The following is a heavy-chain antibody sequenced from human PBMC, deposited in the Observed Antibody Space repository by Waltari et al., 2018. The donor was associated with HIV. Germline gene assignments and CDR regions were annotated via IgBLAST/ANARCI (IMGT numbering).Heavy chain of an antibody. J-gene: IGHJ4*02. Sequence: EMQLVQSGGGLVQPGGSLRLSCAASGFPFNRLWMSWGRQAPGKGLEWVANINEDGSARAYVASVRGRFTISRDNTKNVLFLQMDSLRVEDTASYYCARAEIWGQGTVVTVSS. CDR2: INEDGSAR. V-gene: IGHV3-7*03. CDR3: ARAEI. CDR1: GFPFNRLW.